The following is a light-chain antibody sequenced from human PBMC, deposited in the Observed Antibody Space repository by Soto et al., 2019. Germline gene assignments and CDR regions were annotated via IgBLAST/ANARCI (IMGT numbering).Light chain of an antibody. CDR2: DAS. Sequence: DIQMTQSPSSLYASLGDRVTITCQASQAISKYLHWHHQRPGKAPILVIYDASNLEAGAPSRFSGGGSGTSFTLTISSLQPEDIGTYFCQQYNNLPYTFGQGTKLDIK. V-gene: IGKV1-33*01. CDR3: QQYNNLPYT. CDR1: QAISKY. J-gene: IGKJ2*01.